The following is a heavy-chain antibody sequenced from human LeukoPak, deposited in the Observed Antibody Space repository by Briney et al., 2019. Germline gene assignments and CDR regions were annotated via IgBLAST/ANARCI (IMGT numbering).Heavy chain of an antibody. Sequence: AGSLRLSCAASGFTFSDHYMDWVRQAPGKGLEWIGRIRNRANSYSTEYAASVKSRFTISTDDPKKSKLPQMNSLKTEDTAVYYCTRAASFYFDTSGYHFDYWGQGTLVSVSS. CDR1: GFTFSDHY. CDR3: TRAASFYFDTSGYHFDY. V-gene: IGHV3-72*01. CDR2: IRNRANSYST. D-gene: IGHD3-22*01. J-gene: IGHJ4*02.